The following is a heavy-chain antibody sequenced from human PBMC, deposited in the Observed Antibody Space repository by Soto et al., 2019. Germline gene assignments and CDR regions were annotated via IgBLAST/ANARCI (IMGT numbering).Heavy chain of an antibody. J-gene: IGHJ4*02. CDR3: ARAPRTHIAARLEGYFDY. Sequence: SETLSLTCTVSGGSISSYYWSWIRQPPGKGLEWIGYIYYSGSTNYNPSLKSRVTISVDTSKNQFSLKLSSVTAADTAVYYCARAPRTHIAARLEGYFDYWGQGTLVTVSS. V-gene: IGHV4-59*01. CDR1: GGSISSYY. CDR2: IYYSGST. D-gene: IGHD6-6*01.